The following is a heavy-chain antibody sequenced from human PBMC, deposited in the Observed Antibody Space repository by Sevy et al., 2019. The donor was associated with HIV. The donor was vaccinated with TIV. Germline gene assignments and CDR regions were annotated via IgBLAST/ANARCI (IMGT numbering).Heavy chain of an antibody. CDR3: ARLSGYSSSWSYFDY. CDR2: ISSSNI. CDR1: GFTFSSYS. D-gene: IGHD6-13*01. V-gene: IGHV3-48*01. Sequence: GGSLRLSCAASGFTFSSYSMNWVRQAPGKGLEWVSYISSSNIYYADSVKGRFTISRDNAKNSLYLQMNSLRAEDTAVYYCARLSGYSSSWSYFDYWGQGTLVTVSS. J-gene: IGHJ4*02.